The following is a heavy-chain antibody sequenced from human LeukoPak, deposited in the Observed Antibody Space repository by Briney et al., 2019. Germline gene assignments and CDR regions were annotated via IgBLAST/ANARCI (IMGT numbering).Heavy chain of an antibody. CDR2: ISVASNT. D-gene: IGHD3-3*01. CDR3: ADYGVSGVRNNFY. Sequence: TGGSLRLSCAASGLAFSSYAMSWVRQAPGKGLEWVSTISVASNTFYADSVKGRFTISRDNSRNTVYPQMTSLRADDTAVYYCADYGVSGVRNNFYWGQGTLVTVSS. V-gene: IGHV3-23*01. CDR1: GLAFSSYA. J-gene: IGHJ4*02.